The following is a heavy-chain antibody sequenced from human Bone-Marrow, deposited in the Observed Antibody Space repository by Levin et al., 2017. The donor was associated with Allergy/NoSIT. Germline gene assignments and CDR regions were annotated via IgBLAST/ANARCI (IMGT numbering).Heavy chain of an antibody. V-gene: IGHV3-20*04. J-gene: IGHJ4*02. CDR2: INWNGGGS. D-gene: IGHD5-12*01. CDR3: ARINGYDYGRYFFDF. CDR1: GFAFDDYG. Sequence: GGSLRLSCAASGFAFDDYGMSWVRQAPGKGLEWVSTINWNGGGSGYADSVKGRFTISRDNAKNSLSLQMNSLRAEDTGFYYCARINGYDYGRYFFDFWGQGVLVTVSS.